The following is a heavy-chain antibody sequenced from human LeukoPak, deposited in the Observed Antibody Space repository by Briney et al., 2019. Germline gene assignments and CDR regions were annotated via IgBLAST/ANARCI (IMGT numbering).Heavy chain of an antibody. CDR2: INPSGGST. J-gene: IGHJ6*02. V-gene: IGHV1-46*01. D-gene: IGHD2-21*01. CDR3: ARSVIPLGMDV. Sequence: EASVKVSCKASGYTFTSYYMHWVRQAPGQGLGWMGIINPSGGSTSYAQKFQGRVTMTRDTSTSTVYMELSNLRSEDTAVYYCARSVIPLGMDVWGQGTTVTVSS. CDR1: GYTFTSYY.